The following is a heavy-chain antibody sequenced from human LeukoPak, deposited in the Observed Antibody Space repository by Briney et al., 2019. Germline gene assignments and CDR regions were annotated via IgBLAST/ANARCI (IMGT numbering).Heavy chain of an antibody. CDR3: AKAIRSGYYGYYYYYMDV. Sequence: GGALRLSCAASGFTFSSYAMSWVRQAPGAGLEWVSAISGSGGSTYYAASVKGRFTISRDNSKNTLYLQMNSLRAEDTAVYYCAKAIRSGYYGYYYYYMDVWGKGTTVTVSS. D-gene: IGHD3-3*01. CDR2: ISGSGGST. J-gene: IGHJ6*03. CDR1: GFTFSSYA. V-gene: IGHV3-23*01.